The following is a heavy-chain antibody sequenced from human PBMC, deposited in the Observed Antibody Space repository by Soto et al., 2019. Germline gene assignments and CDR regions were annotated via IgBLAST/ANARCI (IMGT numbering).Heavy chain of an antibody. D-gene: IGHD3-10*01. Sequence: PSETLSLTCTVSGGSISSSSYYWGWIRQPPGKGLEWIGSIYYSGSTYYNPSLKRRVTISVDTSKNQFSLKLSSVTAADTAVYYCARHSTPYGSGSYYSLGFDYWGQGTLVTVSS. CDR3: ARHSTPYGSGSYYSLGFDY. CDR1: GGSISSSSYY. J-gene: IGHJ4*02. V-gene: IGHV4-39*01. CDR2: IYYSGST.